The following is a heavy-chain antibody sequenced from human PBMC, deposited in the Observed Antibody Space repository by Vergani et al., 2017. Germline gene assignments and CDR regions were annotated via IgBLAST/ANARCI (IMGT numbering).Heavy chain of an antibody. J-gene: IGHJ3*02. D-gene: IGHD1-26*01. CDR1: GFTFSSYS. CDR3: GAEWEPTDAFYI. V-gene: IGHV3-48*01. Sequence: EVQLVESGGGLVQPGGSLRLSCAASGFTFSSYSMNWVRQAPGKGLEWVSYISSSSSTIYYADSVKGRFTISRANATNSLYLQMNSLRAEDTAVYYCGAEWEPTDAFYIWGQGTMVTVSS. CDR2: ISSSSSTI.